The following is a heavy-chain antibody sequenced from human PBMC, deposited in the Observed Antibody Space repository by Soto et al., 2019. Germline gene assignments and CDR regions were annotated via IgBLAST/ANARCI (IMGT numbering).Heavy chain of an antibody. D-gene: IGHD5-12*01. CDR3: ARAFSGYDPKQPCDY. J-gene: IGHJ4*02. V-gene: IGHV3-30-3*01. Sequence: QVQLVESGGGVVQPGRSLRLSCAASGFTFSSYAMHWVRQAPGKGLEWVAVISYDGSNKYYADSVKGRFTISRDNSKNTLYLQMNSLRAEDTAVYYCARAFSGYDPKQPCDYWGQGTLVTVSS. CDR1: GFTFSSYA. CDR2: ISYDGSNK.